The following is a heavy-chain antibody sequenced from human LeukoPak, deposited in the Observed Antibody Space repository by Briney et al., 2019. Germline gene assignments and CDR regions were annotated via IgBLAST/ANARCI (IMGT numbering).Heavy chain of an antibody. D-gene: IGHD3-22*01. CDR1: GGFISSGGYS. Sequence: SQTLSLTCAVSGGFISSGGYSWSWIRQPPGKGLEWIGYIYHSGSTYYNPSLKSRVTISVDRSKNQFSLKLSSLTAADTAVYYCVRGQGYYDSSGGSGDAFDIWGQGTMVTVSS. CDR2: IYHSGST. CDR3: VRGQGYYDSSGGSGDAFDI. V-gene: IGHV4-30-2*01. J-gene: IGHJ3*02.